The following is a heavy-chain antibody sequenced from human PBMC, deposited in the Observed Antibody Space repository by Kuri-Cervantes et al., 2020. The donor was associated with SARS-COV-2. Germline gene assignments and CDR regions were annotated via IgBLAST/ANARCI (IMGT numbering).Heavy chain of an antibody. CDR3: ASCLDTAMAYYFDY. J-gene: IGHJ4*02. D-gene: IGHD5-18*01. V-gene: IGHV1-2*04. CDR2: INPNSGGT. CDR1: GYTFTGYY. Sequence: ASVKVSCKASGYTFTGYYMHWVRQAPGQGLEWMGWINPNSGGTNYAQKFQGWVTMTRDTSISTDYMELSRLRSDNTAVYYFASCLDTAMAYYFDYWGQGTLVNVSS.